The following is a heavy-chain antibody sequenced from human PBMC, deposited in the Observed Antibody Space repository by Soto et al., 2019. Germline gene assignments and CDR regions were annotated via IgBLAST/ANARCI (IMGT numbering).Heavy chain of an antibody. CDR1: GFTVSSNY. V-gene: IGHV3-53*01. CDR2: IYSGGST. CDR3: ARDRSLWDAFAL. Sequence: EVQLVESGGGLIQPGGSLRLSCAASGFTVSSNYMSWVRQPPGKGLEWVSVIYSGGSTYYADSVKGRFTLSRDRSKNTLYLQMNSLSAEDTAVYYCARDRSLWDAFALWGQGTLVTVSS. D-gene: IGHD2-21*01. J-gene: IGHJ3*01.